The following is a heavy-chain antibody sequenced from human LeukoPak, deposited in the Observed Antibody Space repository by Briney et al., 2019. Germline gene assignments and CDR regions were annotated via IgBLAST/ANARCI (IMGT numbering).Heavy chain of an antibody. CDR3: ARRFRDYSYFEY. CDR1: GGSISSYY. CDR2: ISYSGST. J-gene: IGHJ4*02. D-gene: IGHD4-11*01. Sequence: PSETLSLTCTLSGGSISSYYWIWIRQPPGKGLEWIGYISYSGSTNYTPSLKSRVTISIATSKNHFSLKLRSVTAAATAVYYCARRFRDYSYFEYWGQGTLVTVSS. V-gene: IGHV4-59*08.